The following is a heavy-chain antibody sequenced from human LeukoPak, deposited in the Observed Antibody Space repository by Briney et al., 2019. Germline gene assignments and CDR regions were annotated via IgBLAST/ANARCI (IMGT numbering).Heavy chain of an antibody. V-gene: IGHV4-59*01. D-gene: IGHD5-18*01. CDR2: IYYSVST. CDR3: ASSPRYSYGFDY. J-gene: IGHJ4*02. CDR1: GGSISSYY. Sequence: SETLSLTCTVSGGSISSYYWSWIRQPPGKGLEWIGCIYYSVSTNYNPSLKSRVTISVDTSKKQFSLKLSSVTAADTAVYYCASSPRYSYGFDYWGQGTLVTVSS.